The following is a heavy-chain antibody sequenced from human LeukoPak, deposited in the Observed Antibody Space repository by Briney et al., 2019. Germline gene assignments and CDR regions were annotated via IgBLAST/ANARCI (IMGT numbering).Heavy chain of an antibody. CDR3: ARFLGSYDYVWGSYRPTDY. Sequence: ASVKVSCKASGYTFTSYDINWVRQATGQGLEWMGWMNPNSGNTGYAQKFQGRVTMTRNTSISTAYMELSSLRSEDTAVCYCARFLGSYDYVWGSYRPTDYWGQGTLVTVSS. CDR1: GYTFTSYD. V-gene: IGHV1-8*01. J-gene: IGHJ4*02. D-gene: IGHD3-16*02. CDR2: MNPNSGNT.